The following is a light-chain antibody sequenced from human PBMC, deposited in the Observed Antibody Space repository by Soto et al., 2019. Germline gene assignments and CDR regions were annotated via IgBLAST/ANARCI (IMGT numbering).Light chain of an antibody. CDR3: QQTYSQPLT. J-gene: IGKJ1*01. Sequence: DIQLTQSPSSLSASVGDRVTITCRASQSIRNHLNWYQKKPGKAPKLLIYAASSLQSGVPSGFSGTGSGTDFTLTINSLQAEDFATYYCQQTYSQPLTFGQGTKVEMK. CDR1: QSIRNH. V-gene: IGKV1-39*01. CDR2: AAS.